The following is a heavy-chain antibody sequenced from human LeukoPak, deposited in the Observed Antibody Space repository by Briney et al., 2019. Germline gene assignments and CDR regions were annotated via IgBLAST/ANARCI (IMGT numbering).Heavy chain of an antibody. CDR1: GYTFTSYG. CDR2: ISAYNGNT. J-gene: IGHJ3*02. Sequence: ASVKVSCKASGYTFTSYGISWARQAPGQGLEWMGWISAYNGNTNYAQKLQGRVTMTTDTSTSTAYMELRSLRSDDTAVYYCARGPDSSGWHDAFDIWGQGTMVTVSS. D-gene: IGHD6-19*01. CDR3: ARGPDSSGWHDAFDI. V-gene: IGHV1-18*01.